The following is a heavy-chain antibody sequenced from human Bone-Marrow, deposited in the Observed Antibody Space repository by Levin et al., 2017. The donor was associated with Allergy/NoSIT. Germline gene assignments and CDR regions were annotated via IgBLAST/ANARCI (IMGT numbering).Heavy chain of an antibody. CDR2: ISSSSSTI. V-gene: IGHV3-48*01. J-gene: IGHJ6*02. Sequence: QAGGSLRLSCAASGFTFSSYTMNWVRQAPGKGLEWVSYISSSSSTIYYADSVKGRFTISRDKAKNSLYLQMNSLRAEDTAVYYCARDGVPGSPRYYGMDVWGQGTTVTVSS. D-gene: IGHD1-1*01. CDR3: ARDGVPGSPRYYGMDV. CDR1: GFTFSSYT.